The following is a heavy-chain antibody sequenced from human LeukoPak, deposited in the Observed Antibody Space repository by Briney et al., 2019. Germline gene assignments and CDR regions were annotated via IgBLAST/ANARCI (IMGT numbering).Heavy chain of an antibody. CDR2: ISSGTNYI. Sequence: GGSLRLSCAASGLTFDNYNMKWVRQAAGKGLEWVSSISSGTNYIFEADSVKGRFTVTKDTALNSLSLQMNSLRADDTAVYYCARSAGGNYFDYWDQGTLVTVSS. V-gene: IGHV3-21*01. D-gene: IGHD2-8*02. J-gene: IGHJ4*02. CDR3: ARSAGGNYFDY. CDR1: GLTFDNYN.